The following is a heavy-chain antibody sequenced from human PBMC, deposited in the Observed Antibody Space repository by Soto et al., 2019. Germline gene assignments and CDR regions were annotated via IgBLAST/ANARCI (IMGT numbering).Heavy chain of an antibody. Sequence: DVQLVESGGGLVQPGRSLRLSCTASGFSFENHAMHWVRQAPGKGLEWVSGISWNSDSKGYADSVKGRFTVSRDNAKNSLYLQMNSLRAEDTALDYCAKDTTGTYTTFDYWGQGTLVTVSS. J-gene: IGHJ4*02. CDR2: ISWNSDSK. CDR1: GFSFENHA. CDR3: AKDTTGTYTTFDY. D-gene: IGHD1-1*01. V-gene: IGHV3-9*01.